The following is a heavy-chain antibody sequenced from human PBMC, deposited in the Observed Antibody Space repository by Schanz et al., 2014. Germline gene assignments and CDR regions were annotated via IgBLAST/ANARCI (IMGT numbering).Heavy chain of an antibody. J-gene: IGHJ3*01. V-gene: IGHV3-53*01. CDR2: VHTGGRT. CDR3: ASRLTVKAFGL. CDR1: GFTVNTNY. Sequence: EVQLVESGGGLIHPGGSLRLSCAVSGFTVNTNYMTWVRQAPGKGLECVSMVHTGGRTDYADSVKGRFTISRDNSKNAVFLQMNTLRTEDTAAYFCASRLTVKAFGLWGQGTMVTVSS.